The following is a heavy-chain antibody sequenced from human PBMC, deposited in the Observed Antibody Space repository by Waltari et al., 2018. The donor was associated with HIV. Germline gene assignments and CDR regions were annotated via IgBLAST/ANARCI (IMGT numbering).Heavy chain of an antibody. V-gene: IGHV4-38-2*02. CDR1: GYSISSGYY. CDR3: ARDGGDTAMAAINWFDP. D-gene: IGHD5-18*01. CDR2: IYHSGST. Sequence: QVQLQESGPGLVKPSETLSLTCAVSGYSISSGYYWGWIRQPPGKGLEWIGSIYHSGSTYYNPSLKSRVTISVDTSKNQFSLKLSSVTAADTAVYYCARDGGDTAMAAINWFDPWGQGTLVTVSS. J-gene: IGHJ5*02.